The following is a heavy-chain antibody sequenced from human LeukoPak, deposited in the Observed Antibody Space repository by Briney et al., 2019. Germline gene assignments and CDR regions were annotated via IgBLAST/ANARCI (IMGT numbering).Heavy chain of an antibody. CDR3: ARGRYYYGSGSWYSLRAFDI. CDR2: INHSGST. CDR1: GGSFSGYY. V-gene: IGHV4-34*01. J-gene: IGHJ3*02. D-gene: IGHD3-10*01. Sequence: SKTLSLTCAVYGGSFSGYYWSWIRQPPGKGLEWIGEINHSGSTNYNPSLKSRVTISVDTSKNQFSLKLSSVTAADTAVYYCARGRYYYGSGSWYSLRAFDIWGQGTMVTVSS.